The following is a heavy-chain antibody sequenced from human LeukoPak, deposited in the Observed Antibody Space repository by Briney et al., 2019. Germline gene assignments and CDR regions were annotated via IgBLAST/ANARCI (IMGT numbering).Heavy chain of an antibody. D-gene: IGHD6-13*01. J-gene: IGHJ4*02. V-gene: IGHV3-9*03. CDR2: ISWNSGSI. Sequence: GRSLRLSCAASGFTFDDYAMHWVRQAPGKGLEWVSGISWNSGSIGYADSVKGRFTISRDNAKNSLYLQMNSLRAEDMALYYCAKASRGSSSDYFDYWAREPWSPSPQ. CDR3: AKASRGSSSDYFDY. CDR1: GFTFDDYA.